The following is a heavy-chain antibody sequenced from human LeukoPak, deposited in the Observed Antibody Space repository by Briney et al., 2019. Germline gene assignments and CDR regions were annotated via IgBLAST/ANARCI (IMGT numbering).Heavy chain of an antibody. CDR3: ARDRVGANDY. V-gene: IGHV1-2*02. CDR2: INPNSGGT. CDR1: GYTFTDYY. D-gene: IGHD1-26*01. Sequence: GASVKVSCKASGYTFTDYYMHWVRQAPGQGLEWMGWINPNSGGTNYAQKFQGRVTMTRDTSISTAYMELSRLTSDDTAVYYCARDRVGANDYWGQGTLVTVSS. J-gene: IGHJ4*02.